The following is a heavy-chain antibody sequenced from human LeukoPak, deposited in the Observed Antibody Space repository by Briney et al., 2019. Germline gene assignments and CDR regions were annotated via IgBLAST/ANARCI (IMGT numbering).Heavy chain of an antibody. CDR2: INPNSGGT. D-gene: IGHD5-12*01. CDR3: ARDRLRLFDI. V-gene: IGHV1-2*06. J-gene: IGHJ3*02. CDR1: GYTFTGYY. Sequence: ASEKASCKASGYTFTGYYMHWVRQAPGQGLEWMGRINPNSGGTNYAQKFQGRVTMTRDTSISTAYMELSRLRSDDTAVYYCARDRLRLFDIWGQGTMVTVSS.